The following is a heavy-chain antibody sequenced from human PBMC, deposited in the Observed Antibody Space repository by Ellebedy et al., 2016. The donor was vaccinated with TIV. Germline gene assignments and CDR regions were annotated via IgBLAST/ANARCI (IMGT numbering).Heavy chain of an antibody. V-gene: IGHV3-23*01. D-gene: IGHD5-18*01. CDR3: AKDRTPGDGYWVFDN. J-gene: IGHJ4*02. CDR2: IVGSGA. Sequence: GESLKISCAASGFTFSPYAMASVRQAPGKGLEWVSGIVGSGAQKYADSVKGRFTIFRDNSKRTVDLQMNSLRAEDTAVYFCAKDRTPGDGYWVFDNWGQGTLVTVSS. CDR1: GFTFSPYA.